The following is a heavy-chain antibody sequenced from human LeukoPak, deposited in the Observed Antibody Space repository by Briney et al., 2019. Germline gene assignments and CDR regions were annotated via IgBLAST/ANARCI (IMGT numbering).Heavy chain of an antibody. V-gene: IGHV3-23*01. D-gene: IGHD3-22*01. CDR2: ISGSGGST. CDR1: GFTFSSYA. J-gene: IGHJ4*02. CDR3: AKDYEFDSSGSILDY. Sequence: PGGSLRLSCAASGFTFSSYAMSWVRQAPGKGLEWVSAISGSGGSTYYADSVKGRFTISRDNSKNTLYLQMNSLRAEDTAVYYCAKDYEFDSSGSILDYWGQGTLVTVSS.